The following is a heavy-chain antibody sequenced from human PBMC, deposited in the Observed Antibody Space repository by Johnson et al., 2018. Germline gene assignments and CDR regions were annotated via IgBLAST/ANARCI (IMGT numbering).Heavy chain of an antibody. CDR2: ISYSGST. J-gene: IGHJ1*01. V-gene: IGHV4-59*01. CDR3: AREGPEEYFQH. CDR1: SGSISNYY. Sequence: QVQLQESGPVLVKPSETLSLTCTVSSGSISNYYWSWIRQPPGKGLEWIGYISYSGSTNYNPSLKSRVTISVDTPKNQFSLTLRSVTAADTAVYYCAREGPEEYFQHWGQGTLVTVSS.